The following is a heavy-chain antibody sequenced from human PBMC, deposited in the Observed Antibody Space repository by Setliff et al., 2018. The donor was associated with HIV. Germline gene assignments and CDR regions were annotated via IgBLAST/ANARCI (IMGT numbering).Heavy chain of an antibody. Sequence: SVKVSCKASSNTFINDVFNWVRQAPGQGLEWVGGIVPIFGTTKSAQKFRGRVTITADESTSTAYMGLNGLRSEDTAVYYCARGVGYCAGDCYSTYYYDYMDVWGKGTTVTVSS. CDR2: IVPIFGTT. D-gene: IGHD2-21*02. V-gene: IGHV1-69*13. CDR1: SNTFINDV. CDR3: ARGVGYCAGDCYSTYYYDYMDV. J-gene: IGHJ6*03.